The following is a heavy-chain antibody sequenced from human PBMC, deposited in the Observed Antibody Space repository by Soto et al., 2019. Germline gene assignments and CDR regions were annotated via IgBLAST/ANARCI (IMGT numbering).Heavy chain of an antibody. Sequence: SETLSLTCPVSGGSVSSGSYYWSWIRQPPGKGLEWIGYIYYSGSTNYNPSLKSRVTISVDTSKNQFSLKLSSVTAADTAVYYCARVRSIVVINLTRLQYFDYWGQGTLVTVSS. D-gene: IGHD2-21*01. J-gene: IGHJ4*02. V-gene: IGHV4-61*01. CDR2: IYYSGST. CDR3: ARVRSIVVINLTRLQYFDY. CDR1: GGSVSSGSYY.